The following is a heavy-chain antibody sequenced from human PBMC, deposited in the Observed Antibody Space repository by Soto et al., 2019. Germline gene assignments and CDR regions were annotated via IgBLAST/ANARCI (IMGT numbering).Heavy chain of an antibody. D-gene: IGHD3-16*01. Sequence: QITLKESGPTLVRPTQTLTLTCTVSGFSLDTWGVGVGWIRQSPGKAPEWLALIYWDDDKRYSPSLKNRLTITNDTSKNQVVLTLTNMDPVDTVTYYCARALGSWGSYYFDHWGQGTRVTVSS. CDR1: GFSLDTWGVG. V-gene: IGHV2-5*02. J-gene: IGHJ4*02. CDR2: IYWDDDK. CDR3: ARALGSWGSYYFDH.